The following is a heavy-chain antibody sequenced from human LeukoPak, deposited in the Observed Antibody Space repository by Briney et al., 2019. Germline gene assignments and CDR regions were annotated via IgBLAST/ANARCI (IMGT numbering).Heavy chain of an antibody. J-gene: IGHJ4*02. CDR2: ISGSGGST. Sequence: GGSLRLSCAASGFTFSSYAMSWARQAPGKGLEWVSAISGSGGSTYYADSVKGRFTISRDNSKNTLYLQMNSLRAEDTAVYYCAKGEGVVVTPPVDYWGQGTLVTVSS. CDR1: GFTFSSYA. CDR3: AKGEGVVVTPPVDY. V-gene: IGHV3-23*01. D-gene: IGHD3-22*01.